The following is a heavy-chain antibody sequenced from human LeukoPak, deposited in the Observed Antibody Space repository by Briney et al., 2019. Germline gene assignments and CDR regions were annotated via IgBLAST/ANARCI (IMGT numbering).Heavy chain of an antibody. CDR3: AKGGGYEAQYYYYYLDV. Sequence: GGSLRLSCAASGFTFSSYGMHWVRQAPGKGLEWVAFIRYGGSNKYYADSVKGRFTISRDNSKNTLYLQMKSLRAEDTAVYYCAKGGGYEAQYYYYYLDVWGKGTTVTISS. CDR2: IRYGGSNK. D-gene: IGHD5-12*01. V-gene: IGHV3-30*02. J-gene: IGHJ6*03. CDR1: GFTFSSYG.